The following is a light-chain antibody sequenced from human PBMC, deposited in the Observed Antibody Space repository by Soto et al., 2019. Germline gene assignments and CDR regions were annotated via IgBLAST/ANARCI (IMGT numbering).Light chain of an antibody. J-gene: IGKJ5*01. CDR2: TAS. CDR3: QQRNSYPIT. CDR1: QGIGSS. V-gene: IGKV1-9*01. Sequence: DIQLTQSPSLLSASVGDRVTITCRASQGIGSSLAWYHQKAGKAPKLLIHTASTLQSGVPSRFSGSGSGTEFTLTITSLQPEDFPTYYCQQRNSYPITFGQGTRLEIK.